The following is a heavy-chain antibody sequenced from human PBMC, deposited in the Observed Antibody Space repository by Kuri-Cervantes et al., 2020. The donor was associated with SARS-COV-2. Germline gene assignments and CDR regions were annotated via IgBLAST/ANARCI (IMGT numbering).Heavy chain of an antibody. V-gene: IGHV3-23*01. Sequence: ETLSLTCAASGFTVSSNYMSWVRQAPGKGLEWVSAISGSGGSTYYADSVKGRFAISRDNSKNTLYLQMNSLRAEDTAVYYCAKWGTLSVPLVMYYWGQGTLVTVSS. CDR3: AKWGTLSVPLVMYY. CDR2: ISGSGGST. J-gene: IGHJ4*02. CDR1: GFTVSSNY. D-gene: IGHD3-9*01.